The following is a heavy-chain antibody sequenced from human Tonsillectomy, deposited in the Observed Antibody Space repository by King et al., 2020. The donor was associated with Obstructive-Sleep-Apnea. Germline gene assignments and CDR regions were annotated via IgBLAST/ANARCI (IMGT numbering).Heavy chain of an antibody. V-gene: IGHV3-30*02. D-gene: IGHD2-2*01. J-gene: IGHJ4*02. Sequence: QLVESGGGVVQPGGSLRLSCAASGFTFSSYGMHWVRQAPGKGLEWVAFIRYDGSNKYYADSVKGRFTISRDNSKNTLYLQMNSLRAEDTAVYYCASEIVVVPAAMDKVDYWGQGTLVTVSS. CDR3: ASEIVVVPAAMDKVDY. CDR2: IRYDGSNK. CDR1: GFTFSSYG.